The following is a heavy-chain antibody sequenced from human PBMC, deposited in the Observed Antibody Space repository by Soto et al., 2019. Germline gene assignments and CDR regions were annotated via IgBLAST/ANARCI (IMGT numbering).Heavy chain of an antibody. CDR2: INQDGSER. CDR1: GFTFSTHW. V-gene: IGHV3-7*01. CDR3: VCGGNFFVY. J-gene: IGHJ4*02. Sequence: EVQLVESGGGLVQPGGSLRLSCAASGFTFSTHWMTWVRQPPGKGLEWVANINQDGSERYYVDSVRGRFTISRDNAKNSLYLQMNSLRGEDTAVYYCVCGGNFFVYWGQGTLVTVSP. D-gene: IGHD3-16*01.